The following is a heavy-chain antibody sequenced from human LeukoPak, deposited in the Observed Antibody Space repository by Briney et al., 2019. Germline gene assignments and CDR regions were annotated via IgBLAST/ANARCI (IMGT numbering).Heavy chain of an antibody. Sequence: QPGGSLRLSCAASGFPLRSYAMSWVRQAPGKGLEWVSSISGRGITTYYADSVKGRFTISRDSSKNTLYLQMNSLRAEDTAVYYCAKDRVNVVIVAALDNWGQGTLVTVSS. J-gene: IGHJ4*02. CDR3: AKDRVNVVIVAALDN. CDR2: ISGRGITT. CDR1: GFPLRSYA. D-gene: IGHD2/OR15-2a*01. V-gene: IGHV3-23*01.